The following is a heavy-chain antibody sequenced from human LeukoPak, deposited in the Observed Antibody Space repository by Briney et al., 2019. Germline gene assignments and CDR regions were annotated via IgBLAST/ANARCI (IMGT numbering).Heavy chain of an antibody. CDR3: ASPLGDSSGYSVYGMDV. J-gene: IGHJ6*02. D-gene: IGHD3-22*01. CDR2: IYSGGST. Sequence: GGSLRLSCAASGFTVSSNYMSWVRQAPGKGLEWVSVIYSGGSTYYADSVKGRFTISRDNSKNTLYLQMNSLRAEDTAVYYCASPLGDSSGYSVYGMDVWGQGTTVTVPS. CDR1: GFTVSSNY. V-gene: IGHV3-53*01.